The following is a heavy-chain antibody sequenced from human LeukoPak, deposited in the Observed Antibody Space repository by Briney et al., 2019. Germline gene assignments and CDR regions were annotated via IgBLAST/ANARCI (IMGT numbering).Heavy chain of an antibody. J-gene: IGHJ5*02. D-gene: IGHD4-11*01. Sequence: PSETLSLTCTVSGGSINDFGYYWAWIRQPPGKGLEWIGSIYFNMSTDYRPSLKSRLTMSLDTSKRQFSLKLSSVTAADTAVYYCVRGDSYSIFKWFNPWGQGTLVIVSS. CDR1: GGSINDFGYY. CDR3: VRGDSYSIFKWFNP. V-gene: IGHV4-39*01. CDR2: IYFNMST.